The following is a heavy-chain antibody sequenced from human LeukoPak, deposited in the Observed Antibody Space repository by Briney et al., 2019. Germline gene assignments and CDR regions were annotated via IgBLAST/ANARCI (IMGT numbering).Heavy chain of an antibody. J-gene: IGHJ4*02. CDR2: IYYSGST. CDR3: ARRPRLGSRGTFDY. CDR1: GGSISSSSYY. Sequence: SETLSLTCTVSGGSISSSSYYWGWIRQPPGKGLEWIGSIYYSGSTYYNPSLKSRVTISVDTSKNQFSLKLSSVTAADTAVYYCARRPRLGSRGTFDYWGQGTLVTVSS. V-gene: IGHV4-39*01. D-gene: IGHD7-27*01.